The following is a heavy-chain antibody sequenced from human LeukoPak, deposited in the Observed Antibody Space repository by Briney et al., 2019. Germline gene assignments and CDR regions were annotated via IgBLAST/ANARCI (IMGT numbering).Heavy chain of an antibody. D-gene: IGHD2-2*01. CDR2: TSFTGSGT. CDR3: AKDWDIVVVPAASDAFDI. Sequence: GGSLRLSCAASGFTFNLYAMHWVRRAPGKGLEWVAVTSFTGSGTYYADSVKGRFTISRDNSKNTLYLQMNSPRAEDTAVYYCAKDWDIVVVPAASDAFDIWGQGTMVTVSS. CDR1: GFTFNLYA. J-gene: IGHJ3*02. V-gene: IGHV3-30-3*01.